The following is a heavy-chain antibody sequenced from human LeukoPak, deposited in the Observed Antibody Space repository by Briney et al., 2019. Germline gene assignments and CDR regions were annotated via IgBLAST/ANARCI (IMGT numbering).Heavy chain of an antibody. CDR2: INPSGGST. V-gene: IGHV1-46*01. CDR3: AGPLTSITNTMIAH. D-gene: IGHD3-22*01. Sequence: GASVKVSCKASGYTFTSYYMHWVRQAPGQGLEWMGIINPSGGSTSYAQKFQGRVTITRDTSASTAYMELSSLRSEDTAVYYCAGPLTSITNTMIAHWGQGTLVTVSS. J-gene: IGHJ4*02. CDR1: GYTFTSYY.